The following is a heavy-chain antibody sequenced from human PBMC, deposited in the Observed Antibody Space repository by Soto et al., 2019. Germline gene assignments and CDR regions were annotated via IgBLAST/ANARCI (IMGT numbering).Heavy chain of an antibody. CDR3: ATDFSGSRDYYYYGMDV. Sequence: GAAVKVSCKVSGYTLTELSMHWVRQAPGKGLEWMGGFDPEDGETIYAQKFQGRVTMTEDTSTDTAYMELSSLRSGDTAVYYCATDFSGSRDYYYYGMDVWGQGTTVTVSS. V-gene: IGHV1-24*01. CDR2: FDPEDGET. D-gene: IGHD1-26*01. J-gene: IGHJ6*02. CDR1: GYTLTELS.